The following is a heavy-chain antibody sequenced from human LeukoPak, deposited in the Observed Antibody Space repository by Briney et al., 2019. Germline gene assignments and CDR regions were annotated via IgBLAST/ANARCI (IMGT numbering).Heavy chain of an antibody. D-gene: IGHD2-15*01. J-gene: IGHJ3*02. CDR2: IFSGGGT. CDR3: ARGGVVYPDSFDI. V-gene: IGHV3-66*01. Sequence: GGSLRLSCAASGFTVSSSYMNWVRRAPGKGLEGVSLIFSGGGTYYADSVKGRFTISRDNSKNTLFLQMNSLRAEDTAVYYCARGGVVYPDSFDIWGRGTMVTVSS. CDR1: GFTVSSSY.